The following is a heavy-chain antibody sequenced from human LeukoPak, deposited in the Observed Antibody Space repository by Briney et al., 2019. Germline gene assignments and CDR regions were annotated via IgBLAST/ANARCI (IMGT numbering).Heavy chain of an antibody. Sequence: TSQTLSLTCTVSGGSFSSGGYYWSWIRQHPGKGLEWIGYIYYSGSTYYNPSLKSRVTISVDTSKNQFSLKLSSVTAADTAVYYCARGSGYSRPYYFDYWGQGTLVTVSS. CDR3: ARGSGYSRPYYFDY. CDR2: IYYSGST. J-gene: IGHJ4*02. D-gene: IGHD3-22*01. V-gene: IGHV4-31*03. CDR1: GGSFSSGGYY.